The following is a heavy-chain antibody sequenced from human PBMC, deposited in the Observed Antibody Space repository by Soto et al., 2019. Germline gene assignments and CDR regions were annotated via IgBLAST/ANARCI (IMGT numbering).Heavy chain of an antibody. D-gene: IGHD2-15*01. CDR3: ARDMVAGTAPAYDYGMDV. V-gene: IGHV1-46*01. Sequence: ASVKVSCKASRYTFTSYYIHWVRQAPGQGLEWMGIINPSGGSTSYAQKFQGRVTMTRDTSTSTVYMELSSLRSEDTAVYYCARDMVAGTAPAYDYGMDVWGQGSKVTVSS. J-gene: IGHJ6*02. CDR1: RYTFTSYY. CDR2: INPSGGST.